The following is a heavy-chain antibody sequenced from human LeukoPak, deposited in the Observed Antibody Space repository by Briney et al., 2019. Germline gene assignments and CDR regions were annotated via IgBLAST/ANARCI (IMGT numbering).Heavy chain of an antibody. D-gene: IGHD3-22*01. CDR2: IYYSGST. J-gene: IGHJ3*02. CDR1: GFTFSSYW. CDR3: ARSIYDSSGYYAFDI. Sequence: LRLSCAASGFTFSSYWMHWVRQHPGKGLEWIGYIYYSGSTYYNPSLESRLTISVDTSKNQFSLKLSSVTAADTAVYYCARSIYDSSGYYAFDIWGQGTMVTVSS. V-gene: IGHV4-31*02.